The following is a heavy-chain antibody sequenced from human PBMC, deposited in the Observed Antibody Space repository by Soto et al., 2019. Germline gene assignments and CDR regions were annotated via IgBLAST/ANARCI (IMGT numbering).Heavy chain of an antibody. J-gene: IGHJ4*02. CDR3: ARQARYGSGSFRFDD. D-gene: IGHD3-10*01. CDR2: IYYSGST. V-gene: IGHV4-39*01. CDR1: GGSISSSSYY. Sequence: SETLSLTCTVSGGSISSSSYYWGWIRQPPGKGLEWIGSIYYSGSTYYNPSLKSRVTISVDTSKNQFSLKLSSVTAADTAVYYCARQARYGSGSFRFDDWGQGTLVTVSS.